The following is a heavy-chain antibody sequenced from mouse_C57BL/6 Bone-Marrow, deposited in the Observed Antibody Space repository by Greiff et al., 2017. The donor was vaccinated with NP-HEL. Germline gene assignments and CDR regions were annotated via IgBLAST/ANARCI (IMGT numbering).Heavy chain of an antibody. J-gene: IGHJ3*01. CDR3: AREAAQAPFAY. D-gene: IGHD3-2*02. CDR1: GYSITSGYD. Sequence: EVKLMESGPGMVKPSQSLSLTCTVTGYSITSGYDWHWIRHFPGNKLEWMGYISYSGSTNYNPSIKSRISITHDTSKNHFFLKLNSVTTEDTATYYCAREAAQAPFAYWGQGTLVTVSA. CDR2: ISYSGST. V-gene: IGHV3-1*01.